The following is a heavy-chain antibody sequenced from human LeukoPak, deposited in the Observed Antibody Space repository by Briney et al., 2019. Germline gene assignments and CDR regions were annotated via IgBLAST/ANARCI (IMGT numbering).Heavy chain of an antibody. CDR1: GYTFTGYY. CDR2: INPNSGGT. D-gene: IGHD3-9*01. Sequence: GASVKVSCKASGYTFTGYYMHWVRQAPGQGLEWMGRINPNSGGTNYAQKFQGRVTMTRDTSISTAYMELSRLRSDDTAVYYCAREVEDDILTGYPLGCDYWGQGTLVTVSS. CDR3: AREVEDDILTGYPLGCDY. V-gene: IGHV1-2*06. J-gene: IGHJ4*02.